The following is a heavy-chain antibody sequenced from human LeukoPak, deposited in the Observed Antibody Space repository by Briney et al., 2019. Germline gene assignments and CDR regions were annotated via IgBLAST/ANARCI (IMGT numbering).Heavy chain of an antibody. J-gene: IGHJ4*02. CDR1: GFTFSDYY. V-gene: IGHV3-11*04. D-gene: IGHD4-17*01. CDR3: ARRSGDPQTDYFDY. Sequence: KPGGSLRLSCAASGFTFSDYYMSWIRQAPGKGLEWVSYLCSSGGIIYYADSVKGRFTISRDNAKNSLYLQMNSLRAEDTAVYYCARRSGDPQTDYFDYWGQGTLVTVSS. CDR2: LCSSGGII.